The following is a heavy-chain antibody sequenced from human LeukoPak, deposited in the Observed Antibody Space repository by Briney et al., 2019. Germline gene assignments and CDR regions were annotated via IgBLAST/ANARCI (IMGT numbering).Heavy chain of an antibody. CDR2: IRSKAYGGTT. V-gene: IGHV3-49*04. D-gene: IGHD2-21*02. J-gene: IGHJ4*02. CDR1: GLTFGDYG. Sequence: GGALRLSCTASGLTFGDYGMNWVRQASGKGLEGEGVIRSKAYGGTTEYAPPVKGRFTISRDDSKSIAYLQMNSLKTEDTAVYYCATEGAPDCGGDCPDIDFWGQGTLVTVSS. CDR3: ATEGAPDCGGDCPDIDF.